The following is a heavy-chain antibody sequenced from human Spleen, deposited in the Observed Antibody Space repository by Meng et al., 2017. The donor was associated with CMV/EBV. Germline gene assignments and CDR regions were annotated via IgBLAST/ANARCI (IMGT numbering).Heavy chain of an antibody. D-gene: IGHD3-10*01. CDR2: ISGSGGST. V-gene: IGHV3-23*01. J-gene: IGHJ6*02. CDR3: AITMARGIISFYYFGMDV. Sequence: GESLKISCAASGFTFGSYAMSWVRQAPGKGLEWVSAISGSGGSTYYADSVKGRFTISRDNSKNTLYLQVNSLRAEDTAVYYCAITMARGIISFYYFGMDVWGQGTTVTVSS. CDR1: GFTFGSYA.